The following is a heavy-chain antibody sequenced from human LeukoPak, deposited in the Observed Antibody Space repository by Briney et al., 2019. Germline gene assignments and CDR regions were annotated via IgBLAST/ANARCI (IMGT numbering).Heavy chain of an antibody. V-gene: IGHV3-23*01. J-gene: IGHJ4*02. D-gene: IGHD1/OR15-1a*01. CDR2: ISGSGGNT. Sequence: QSGGSLRLSCAASGFTFSSYAMSWVRQAPGKGLEWVSGISGSGGNTYYADSVRGRFTVSRDNSKNTLYLQMNSLRAEDTAVYYCAKGRTNDYWGQGTLVTVSS. CDR3: AKGRTNDY. CDR1: GFTFSSYA.